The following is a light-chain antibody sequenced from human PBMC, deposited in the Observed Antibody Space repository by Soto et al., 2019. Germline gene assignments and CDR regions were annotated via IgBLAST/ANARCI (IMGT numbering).Light chain of an antibody. V-gene: IGKV3-15*01. J-gene: IGKJ1*01. CDR1: QSVSSN. CDR3: QQYNDWWI. CDR2: GAS. Sequence: EIVMTQSPATLSVSPGERATLSCRASQSVSSNLAWYQQKPGQAPRLLIYGASTRATGIPARFTGSGSGTEFTLTISSLQFDDSAVYYCQQYNDWWIFGQGTKVDIK.